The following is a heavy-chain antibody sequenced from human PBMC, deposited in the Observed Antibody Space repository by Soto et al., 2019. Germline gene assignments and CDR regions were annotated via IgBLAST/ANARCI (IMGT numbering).Heavy chain of an antibody. CDR1: GYIFTSYA. V-gene: IGHV1-3*01. CDR2: INAGKGNT. Sequence: QVKLVQSGTEVKKPGASVKVSCTASGYIFTSYAIHWVRQAPGQRLEWMGWINAGKGNTKYSQKFQGRFTITRDTSASVAYMELSSLGSEDTAVYYCARSEVIPEGCDCWGQGTLVTVSS. CDR3: ARSEVIPEGCDC. J-gene: IGHJ4*02. D-gene: IGHD2-2*02.